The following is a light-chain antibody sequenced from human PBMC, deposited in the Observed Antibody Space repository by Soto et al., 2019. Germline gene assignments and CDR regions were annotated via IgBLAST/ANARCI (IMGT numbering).Light chain of an antibody. CDR3: QQYGTSAIT. CDR1: QSVSSSY. V-gene: IGKV3-20*01. Sequence: EIVLTTSPGTLSLSPGERATLSCRASQSVSSSYLAWYQQKPGQAPRLRIYGASSRATGIPDRFSGSGSGTDFTLTISRLEPEDFAVYFCQQYGTSAITFGQGTR. J-gene: IGKJ5*01. CDR2: GAS.